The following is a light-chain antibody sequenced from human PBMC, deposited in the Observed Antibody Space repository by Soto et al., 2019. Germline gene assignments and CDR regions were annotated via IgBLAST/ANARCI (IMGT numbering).Light chain of an antibody. CDR1: QSVSSS. CDR3: LQHKSWPFT. J-gene: IGKJ2*01. CDR2: AAS. Sequence: EIVMTQSPATLSVSPGERATLSCRASQSVSSSLAWFQQKPGQAPRLLIYAASARATGIAARLSGSGSGTELTLTISSLQSEDFAVYYCLQHKSWPFTFGQGTKLEIK. V-gene: IGKV3-15*01.